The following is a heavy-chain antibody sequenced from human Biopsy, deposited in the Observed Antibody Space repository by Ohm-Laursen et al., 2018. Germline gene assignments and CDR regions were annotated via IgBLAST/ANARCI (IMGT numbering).Heavy chain of an antibody. CDR1: GFTFSQYW. CDR2: INKDGSVT. J-gene: IGHJ3*01. V-gene: IGHV3-7*01. Sequence: LRLSCAASGFTFSQYWMTWVRQSPGKGLEWVANINKDGSVTNYLDSVKGRFAVSRDNAKNSAYLQMNSLRTEDTAIYYCARDSGGGDSINGWYDALDLWGRGTTVTVSS. CDR3: ARDSGGGDSINGWYDALDL. D-gene: IGHD2-8*01.